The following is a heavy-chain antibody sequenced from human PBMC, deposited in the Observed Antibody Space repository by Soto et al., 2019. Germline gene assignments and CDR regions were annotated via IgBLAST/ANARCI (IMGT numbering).Heavy chain of an antibody. CDR1: GFTFSSYA. J-gene: IGHJ6*02. V-gene: IGHV3-23*01. Sequence: GGSLRLSCAASGFTFSSYAMSWVRQAPGKGLEWVAAISGSGGSTYYADSVKGRFTISRDNSKNTLYLQMNSLRAEDTAVYYCAKDIRGSYYADDYYYGMDVWGQGTTVTVSS. CDR2: ISGSGGST. CDR3: AKDIRGSYYADDYYYGMDV. D-gene: IGHD1-26*01.